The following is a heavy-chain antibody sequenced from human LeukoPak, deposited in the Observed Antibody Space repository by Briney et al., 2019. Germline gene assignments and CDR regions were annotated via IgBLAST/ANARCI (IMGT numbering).Heavy chain of an antibody. CDR3: ARDLNYFDY. CDR1: GFTFSSFW. V-gene: IGHV3-7*01. CDR2: IKQDGSEK. Sequence: GGSLRLSCAASGFTFSSFWMTWVRQAPGKGLEWVANIKQDGSEKYYVDSVRGRFTISRDNATNSLYLQMNSLGAEDTAVYYCARDLNYFDYWGQGTLVTVSS. J-gene: IGHJ4*02.